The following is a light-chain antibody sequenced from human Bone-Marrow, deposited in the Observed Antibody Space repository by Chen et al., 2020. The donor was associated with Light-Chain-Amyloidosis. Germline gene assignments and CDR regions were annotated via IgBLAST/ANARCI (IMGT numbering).Light chain of an antibody. V-gene: IGLV6-57*01. J-gene: IGLJ3*02. CDR2: EDD. Sequence: NFMLTQPHSVSESQGKTVILSCTRSIGRIATNYVQWYQPTPGSSPTTVIYEDDQRPSGVPDRFSGSIDRSSNSASLTISGLKTEDEADYYCQSYQGSSQGVFGGGTKLTVL. CDR3: QSYQGSSQGV. CDR1: IGRIATNY.